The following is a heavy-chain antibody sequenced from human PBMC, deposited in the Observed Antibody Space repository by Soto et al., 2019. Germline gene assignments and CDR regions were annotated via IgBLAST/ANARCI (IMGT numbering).Heavy chain of an antibody. D-gene: IGHD3-16*01. CDR3: ARGNPFNYAGFNV. CDR2: MNAKSGDT. J-gene: IGHJ6*02. V-gene: IGHV1-8*01. Sequence: QAHLEQSGAELKRPGASVKVSCKASGYTFSDFDINWLRQASGQGPEWMGWMNAKSGDTFFPQRFQGKFNMTWDTSPSTAYEEVGSLTSDDTAIYYCARGNPFNYAGFNVCGQGTTVAVYS. CDR1: GYTFSDFD.